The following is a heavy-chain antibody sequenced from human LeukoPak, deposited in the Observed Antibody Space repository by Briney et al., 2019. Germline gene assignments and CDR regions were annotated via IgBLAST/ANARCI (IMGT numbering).Heavy chain of an antibody. V-gene: IGHV3-30*18. J-gene: IGHJ6*02. D-gene: IGHD1-1*01. CDR2: ISYDGSKK. CDR3: AKESLDTEQRNYNYYGMDV. Sequence: GGSLGLSCAASRFTFRAYGMHWVRQAPGKGLEWVAVISYDGSKKYYGDFVKGRFTISRDNSKNTLYLQMNSLRAEDTAVYYCAKESLDTEQRNYNYYGMDVWGQGTTVTVSS. CDR1: RFTFRAYG.